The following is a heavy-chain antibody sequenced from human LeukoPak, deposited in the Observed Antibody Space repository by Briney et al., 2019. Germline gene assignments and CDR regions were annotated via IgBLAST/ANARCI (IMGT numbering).Heavy chain of an antibody. J-gene: IGHJ4*02. CDR2: IWYDGGNK. D-gene: IGHD2-21*02. V-gene: IGHV3-33*06. CDR1: GFTFNNYG. Sequence: PGTSLRLFCVASGFTFNNYGMHWVRQAPGKGLEWVAFIWYDGGNKYYADSGEGRFTISRDNSKNTLYLQMNSMRAEETAVYYCAKDPGGGDWWYFDYWGQGALVTVSS. CDR3: AKDPGGGDWWYFDY.